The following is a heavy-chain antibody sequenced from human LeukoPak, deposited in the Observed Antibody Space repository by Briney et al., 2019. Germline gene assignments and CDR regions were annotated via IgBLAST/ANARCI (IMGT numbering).Heavy chain of an antibody. Sequence: SQTLSLTCAISGDSVSNNSGAWNWLRQSPWRGLEWRVSTYYRSKWFNDYAVSVKSRITINPDPYQNQFYLQLNPLPPEDTALYYCPRVRSYCGGDCYYFDYWGQGTLVSVSS. J-gene: IGHJ4*02. CDR2: TYYRSKWFN. V-gene: IGHV6-1*01. CDR3: PRVRSYCGGDCYYFDY. D-gene: IGHD2-21*02. CDR1: GDSVSNNSGA.